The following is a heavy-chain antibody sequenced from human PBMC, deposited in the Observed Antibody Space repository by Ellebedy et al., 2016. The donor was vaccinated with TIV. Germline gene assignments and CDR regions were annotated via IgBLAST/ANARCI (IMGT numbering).Heavy chain of an antibody. J-gene: IGHJ4*02. CDR2: ISSNGGST. D-gene: IGHD1-7*01. CDR1: GFTFSSYA. Sequence: GESLKISCSASGFTFSSYAMHWVRQAPGKGLEYVSAISSNGGSTYYADSVNGRFTISRDNSKNTLYLQRSSLRAEDTAVYYCVKGNWNLVVADYWGQGTLVTVSS. V-gene: IGHV3-64D*06. CDR3: VKGNWNLVVADY.